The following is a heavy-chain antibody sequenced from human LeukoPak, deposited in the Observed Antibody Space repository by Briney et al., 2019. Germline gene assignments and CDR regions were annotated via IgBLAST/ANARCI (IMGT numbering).Heavy chain of an antibody. CDR1: GFTFSSYT. Sequence: GGSLRLSCAASGFTFSSYTMSWVRQAPGKGLEWVSGVSGSGGSTHYADSVKGRYTISRDNSKNTLYLQMNSLRAEDTAVYYCAASLPNIVVVPATKGPFGYWGQGTLVTVSS. V-gene: IGHV3-23*01. CDR2: VSGSGGST. CDR3: AASLPNIVVVPATKGPFGY. D-gene: IGHD2-2*01. J-gene: IGHJ4*02.